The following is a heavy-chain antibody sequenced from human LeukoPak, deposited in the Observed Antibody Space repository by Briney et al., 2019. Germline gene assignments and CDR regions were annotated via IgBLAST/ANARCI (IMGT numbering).Heavy chain of an antibody. Sequence: PGGSLRLSCVVSGSEDYAMHWVRQAPGKGLEWVSGLSWNSVSIGYADSAKGRFTVSRDNAKRSLFLQMNSLRPEDTALYYCAKSRGLSDDYYFFDIWGQGTMVTVSS. D-gene: IGHD3/OR15-3a*01. CDR3: AKSRGLSDDYYFFDI. CDR2: LSWNSVSI. J-gene: IGHJ3*02. CDR1: GSEDYA. V-gene: IGHV3-9*02.